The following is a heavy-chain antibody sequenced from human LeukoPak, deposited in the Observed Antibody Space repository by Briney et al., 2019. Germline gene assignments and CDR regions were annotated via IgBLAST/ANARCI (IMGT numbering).Heavy chain of an antibody. CDR3: ARDVWFWVYRWFDP. V-gene: IGHV3-33*01. Sequence: GGSLRLSCQASGFTFSRYSINWVRQPPGKGLEWVAVIRYDGSAYSYADSVKGRFTISRDNSKNTLYLQMSSLRAEDTAVYSCARDVWFWVYRWFDPYGQRSLVTVSS. CDR1: GFTFSRYS. J-gene: IGHJ5*02. D-gene: IGHD3-10*01. CDR2: IRYDGSAY.